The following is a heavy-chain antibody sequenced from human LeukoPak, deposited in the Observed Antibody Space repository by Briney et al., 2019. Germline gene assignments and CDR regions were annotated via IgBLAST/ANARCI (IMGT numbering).Heavy chain of an antibody. V-gene: IGHV3-66*01. J-gene: IGHJ4*02. CDR3: AKKGLTVTTYYFDY. CDR2: IYSGGST. CDR1: GFTVSSNY. Sequence: GGSLRLSCAASGFTVSSNYMSWVRQAPGKGLEWVSIIYSGGSTYYADSVKGRFTISRDNSKNTLYLQMNSLRAEDTAVYYCAKKGLTVTTYYFDYWSQGTLVTVSS. D-gene: IGHD4-17*01.